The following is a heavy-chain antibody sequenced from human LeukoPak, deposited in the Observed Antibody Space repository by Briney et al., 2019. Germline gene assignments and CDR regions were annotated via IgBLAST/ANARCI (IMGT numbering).Heavy chain of an antibody. CDR1: GGSISSGDYY. J-gene: IGHJ4*02. D-gene: IGHD2-15*01. CDR2: IYYSGST. V-gene: IGHV4-30-4*01. Sequence: SETLSLTCTVSGGSISSGDYYWSWIRQPPGKGLEWIGYIYYSGSTYYNPSLKSRVTISVDTSKNQFSLKLSSMTAADTAVYYCARASPAPYCSGGSCYSADGDTGPFDYWGQGTLVTVSS. CDR3: ARASPAPYCSGGSCYSADGDTGPFDY.